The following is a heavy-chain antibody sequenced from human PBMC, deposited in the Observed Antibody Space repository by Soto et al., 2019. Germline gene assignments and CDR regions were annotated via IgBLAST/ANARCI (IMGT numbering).Heavy chain of an antibody. J-gene: IGHJ4*02. D-gene: IGHD4-4*01. CDR2: IIPMFEKA. V-gene: IGHV1-69*01. CDR1: GGTFSSYV. Sequence: QVQLVQSGAEVKKPGSSVKVSCKASGGTFSSYVISWVRQAPGQGLEWMGGIIPMFEKATYAQRFQGRVTITADESTSTAYMELSSLRSENTAVYVCSYSSSPFGFDFWGQGTVVTVSS. CDR3: SYSSSPFGFDF.